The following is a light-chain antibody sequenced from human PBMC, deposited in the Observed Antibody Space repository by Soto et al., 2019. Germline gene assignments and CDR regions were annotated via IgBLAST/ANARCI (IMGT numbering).Light chain of an antibody. Sequence: EIVLTQSPATLSLSPGERATLSCRASQSVSSYLAWYQQKPGQAPRLLIYDTSNRATGIPARFSGSGSGTDFTLTISSLEPEDFAVYYCQQRSNCPSTFGGGPKVEIK. J-gene: IGKJ4*01. CDR3: QQRSNCPST. CDR2: DTS. CDR1: QSVSSY. V-gene: IGKV3-11*01.